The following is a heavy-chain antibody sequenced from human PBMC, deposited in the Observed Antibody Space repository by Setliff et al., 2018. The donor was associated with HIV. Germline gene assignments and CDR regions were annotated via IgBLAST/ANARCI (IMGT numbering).Heavy chain of an antibody. CDR1: GFTFSYSW. D-gene: IGHD3-10*01. CDR3: ARDSVRGASWYPGGFDV. V-gene: IGHV3-48*03. CDR2: ISGSGTRT. J-gene: IGHJ3*01. Sequence: GGSLRLSCAASGFTFSYSWMNWVRQAPGKGLEWVAYISGSGTRTFYLDSVKGRFSISRDDARNSVYLQMNNLRAEDTAVYYCARDSVRGASWYPGGFDVWGQGAMVTVSS.